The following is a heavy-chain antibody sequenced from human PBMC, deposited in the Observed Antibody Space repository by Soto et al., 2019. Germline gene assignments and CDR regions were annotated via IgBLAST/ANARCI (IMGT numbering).Heavy chain of an antibody. Sequence: GGSLRLSCAASGFTFSNAWMSWVRQAPGKGLEWVGRIKSKTDGGTTDYAAPVKGRFTISRDDSKNTLYLQMNSLKTEDTAVYYCTTTGGYSYGYQAFDIWGQGTMVTVSS. D-gene: IGHD5-18*01. V-gene: IGHV3-15*01. CDR2: IKSKTDGGTT. CDR1: GFTFSNAW. J-gene: IGHJ3*02. CDR3: TTTGGYSYGYQAFDI.